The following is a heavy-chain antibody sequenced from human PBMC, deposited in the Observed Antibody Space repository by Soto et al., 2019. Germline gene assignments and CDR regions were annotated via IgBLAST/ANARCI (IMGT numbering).Heavy chain of an antibody. J-gene: IGHJ4*02. D-gene: IGHD1-26*01. V-gene: IGHV3-74*01. CDR2: INSDGSTT. CDR3: ARDRSYSTDY. CDR1: GFTFSNSW. Sequence: EVQLVESGGGFVQPGGSLRLSCAASGFTFSNSWMPWVRQAPGKGLVWVSYINSDGSTTTYADSVKGRFTISRDNAKNTVYLQIHSLRPEDTAVYYCARDRSYSTDYWGQGTLVTVSS.